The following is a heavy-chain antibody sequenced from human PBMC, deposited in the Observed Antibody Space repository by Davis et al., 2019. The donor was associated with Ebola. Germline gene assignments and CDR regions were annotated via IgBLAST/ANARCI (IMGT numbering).Heavy chain of an antibody. V-gene: IGHV1-18*01. Sequence: ASVKVSCKASGYTFTSYGISWVRQAPGQGLEWMGWISAYNGNTNYAQKLQGRVTMTTDTSTSTAYMELRSLRSDDTAVYYCARDPPYYYDSSGQLDYWGQGTLVTVSS. D-gene: IGHD3-22*01. CDR2: ISAYNGNT. CDR3: ARDPPYYYDSSGQLDY. J-gene: IGHJ4*02. CDR1: GYTFTSYG.